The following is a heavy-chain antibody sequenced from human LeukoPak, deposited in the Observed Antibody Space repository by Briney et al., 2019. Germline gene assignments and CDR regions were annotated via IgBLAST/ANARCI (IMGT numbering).Heavy chain of an antibody. D-gene: IGHD3-10*01. CDR1: GGSISSYY. V-gene: IGHV4-59*01. CDR2: MHYSGST. CDR3: ARWILYSSGSYSDY. J-gene: IGHJ4*02. Sequence: SETLSLTCTVSGGSISSYYWSWFRQPPGKGLEWIGYMHYSGSTNYNPSLKSRVTISVDTSKNQLSLQLSSVTAADTAVYYCARWILYSSGSYSDYWGQGTLVTVSS.